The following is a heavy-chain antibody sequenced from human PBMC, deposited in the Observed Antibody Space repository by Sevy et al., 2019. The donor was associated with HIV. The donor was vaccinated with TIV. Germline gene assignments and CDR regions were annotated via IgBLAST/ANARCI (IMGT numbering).Heavy chain of an antibody. CDR1: GFPFNDHA. CDR2: ISWNSRNI. CDR3: AKDINRGCDGVNCYSYYYYFYGLDV. V-gene: IGHV3-9*01. D-gene: IGHD2-21*01. Sequence: GGSLRLSCAASGFPFNDHAMHWVRVVPGKGLEWVSGISWNSRNIGYADSVKGRFHISRDNTRHSVYLEMHSLRPEDTALYYCAKDINRGCDGVNCYSYYYYFYGLDVWGQGTTVTVSS. J-gene: IGHJ6*02.